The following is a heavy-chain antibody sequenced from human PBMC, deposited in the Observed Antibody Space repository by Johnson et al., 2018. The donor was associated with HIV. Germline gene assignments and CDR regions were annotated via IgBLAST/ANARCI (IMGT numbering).Heavy chain of an antibody. CDR3: ARDFMYAFDI. CDR1: GFTFSSYD. J-gene: IGHJ3*02. V-gene: IGHV3-13*01. CDR2: IGTAGDT. Sequence: VQLVESGGSVVRPGGSLRLSCAASGFTFSSYDMHWVRQATGKGLERVSAIGTAGDTYYPGSVKGRFTISRDNSKNTLYLQMNSLRAEDTAVYYCARDFMYAFDIWGQGTMVTVSS. D-gene: IGHD3-10*02.